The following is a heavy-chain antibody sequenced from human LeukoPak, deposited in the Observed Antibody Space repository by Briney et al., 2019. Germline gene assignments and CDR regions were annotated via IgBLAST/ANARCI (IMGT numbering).Heavy chain of an antibody. V-gene: IGHV4-59*01. Sequence: SETLSLTCTVSGGSISSYYWSWIRQPPGKGLEWIGYIYYSGSTNYNPSLNSRVTISVDTSKNQFSLKLTSVTAADTAVYYCVRNWGYTYGTSDYWGQGTLVTVSS. CDR2: IYYSGST. CDR1: GGSISSYY. CDR3: VRNWGYTYGTSDY. D-gene: IGHD5-18*01. J-gene: IGHJ4*02.